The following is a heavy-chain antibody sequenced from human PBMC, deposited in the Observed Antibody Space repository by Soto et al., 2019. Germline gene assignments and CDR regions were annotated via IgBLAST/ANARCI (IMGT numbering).Heavy chain of an antibody. V-gene: IGHV5-51*01. J-gene: IGHJ3*02. CDR1: GYSFTSYW. Sequence: VESLKISCKGSGYSFTSYWIGWVRQMPGKGLECVGIIYPGDSDTRYSPSFQGQVTISVDKSISTAYLQWSSLKASDTAMYYCASRSGGSAFDIWGQGTMVTVSS. D-gene: IGHD2-15*01. CDR2: IYPGDSDT. CDR3: ASRSGGSAFDI.